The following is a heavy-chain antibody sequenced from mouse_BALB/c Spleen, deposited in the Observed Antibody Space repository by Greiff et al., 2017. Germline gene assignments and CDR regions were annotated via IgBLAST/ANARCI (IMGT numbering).Heavy chain of an antibody. Sequence: QVQLKESGPELVKPGASVKMSCKASGYTFTSYYIHWVKQRPGQGLEWIGWIYPGDGSTKYNEKFKGKTTLTADKSSSTAYMLLSSLTSEDSAIYFCARPYYGYDWYFDVWGAGTTVTVAS. CDR1: GYTFTSYY. V-gene: IGHV1S56*01. CDR2: IYPGDGST. J-gene: IGHJ1*01. CDR3: ARPYYGYDWYFDV. D-gene: IGHD2-9*01.